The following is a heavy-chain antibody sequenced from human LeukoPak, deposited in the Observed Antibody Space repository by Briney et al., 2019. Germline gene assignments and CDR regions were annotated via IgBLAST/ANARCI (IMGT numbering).Heavy chain of an antibody. CDR3: SKDISGTRAVGFDY. D-gene: IGHD1-26*01. Sequence: QPGGSLRLSCAASGFTFDDYTMHWVRQAPGKGLEWVSLISWDGGTTHYADSVKGRFTISRDNSKNSLYLQMNSLRTEDTALYYCSKDISGTRAVGFDYLGQGTLVTVSS. J-gene: IGHJ4*02. CDR2: ISWDGGTT. CDR1: GFTFDDYT. V-gene: IGHV3-43*01.